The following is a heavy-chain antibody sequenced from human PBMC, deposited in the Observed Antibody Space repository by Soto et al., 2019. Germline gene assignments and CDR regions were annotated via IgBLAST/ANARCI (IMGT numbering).Heavy chain of an antibody. CDR2: IYYSGST. CDR3: TKDRFPIFDDAFDI. D-gene: IGHD3-3*01. Sequence: PSETLSLTCTVSGCSISSYYWNWIRQPPGKGLEWIGYIYYSGSTNYNPSLQRRVSILLDTSNNQFSLRLDSVTAADTAVYYCTKDRFPIFDDAFDIWGQGTMVTVSS. CDR1: GCSISSYY. V-gene: IGHV4-59*01. J-gene: IGHJ3*02.